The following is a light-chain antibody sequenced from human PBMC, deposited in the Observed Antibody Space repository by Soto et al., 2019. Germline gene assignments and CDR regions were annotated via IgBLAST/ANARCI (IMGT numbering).Light chain of an antibody. V-gene: IGKV1-39*01. CDR1: QSISSY. CDR3: QQSYSTPPS. CDR2: AAS. Sequence: DIQMTQSPSSLSASVGDRVTITCRASQSISSYLNLYQQKPGKAPKLLIYAASSLQSGVPSRFSGSGSGTDFTLTISSLQPEDFATYYCQQSYSTPPSCGQGIKVEIK. J-gene: IGKJ1*01.